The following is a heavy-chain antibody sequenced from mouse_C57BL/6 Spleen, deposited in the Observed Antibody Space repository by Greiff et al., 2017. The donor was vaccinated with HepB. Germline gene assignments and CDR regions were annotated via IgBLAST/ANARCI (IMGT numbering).Heavy chain of an antibody. CDR1: GYTFTSYG. D-gene: IGHD1-1*01. V-gene: IGHV1-81*01. J-gene: IGHJ3*01. CDR2: IYPRSGNT. Sequence: QVQLQQSGAELARPGASVKLSCKASGYTFTSYGISWVKQRTGQGLEWIGEIYPRSGNTYYNEKFKGKATLTADKSSSTAYMELRSLTSEDSAVYFCAYYGSSYEGFAYWGQGTLVTVSA. CDR3: AYYGSSYEGFAY.